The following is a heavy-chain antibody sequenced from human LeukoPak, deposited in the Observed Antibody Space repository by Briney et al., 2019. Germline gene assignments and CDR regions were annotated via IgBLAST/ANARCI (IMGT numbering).Heavy chain of an antibody. Sequence: TGGSLRLSCAASGFTFSTYSMNWVRQAPGKGLEWVSYISSSSVTIYYADSVKGRFTISRDNAKNSLYLQMNSLRDEDAAVYYCARHIAAAGTWAYDYWGQGTLVTVSS. D-gene: IGHD6-13*01. CDR3: ARHIAAAGTWAYDY. J-gene: IGHJ4*02. CDR2: ISSSSVTI. V-gene: IGHV3-48*02. CDR1: GFTFSTYS.